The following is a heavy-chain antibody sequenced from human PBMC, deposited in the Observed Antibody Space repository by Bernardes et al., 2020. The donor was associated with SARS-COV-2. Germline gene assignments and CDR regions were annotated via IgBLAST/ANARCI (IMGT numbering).Heavy chain of an antibody. D-gene: IGHD3-10*01. V-gene: IGHV5-10-1*01. CDR1: GYSFTSYW. CDR3: ARHAEDWSGSLYYFDY. CDR2: IDPSDSYT. J-gene: IGHJ4*02. Sequence: GESLKISCKGSGYSFTSYWISWVRQMPGKGLEWMGRIDPSDSYTNYSPSFQGHVTISADKSISTVYLQWSSLKASDTAMYYCARHAEDWSGSLYYFDYWGQGTLVTVSS.